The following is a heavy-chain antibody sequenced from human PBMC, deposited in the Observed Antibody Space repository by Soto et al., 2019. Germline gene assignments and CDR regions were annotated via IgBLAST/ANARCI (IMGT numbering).Heavy chain of an antibody. CDR3: ARSGMDYDSSGYYYLGGAFDI. J-gene: IGHJ3*02. V-gene: IGHV3-21*01. CDR2: ISSSSSYI. Sequence: GGSLRLSCAASGFTFSSYSMNWVRQAPGKGLEWVSSISSSSSYIYYADSVKGRFTISRDNAKNSLYLQMNSLRAEDTAVYYCARSGMDYDSSGYYYLGGAFDIWGQGTMVTV. CDR1: GFTFSSYS. D-gene: IGHD3-22*01.